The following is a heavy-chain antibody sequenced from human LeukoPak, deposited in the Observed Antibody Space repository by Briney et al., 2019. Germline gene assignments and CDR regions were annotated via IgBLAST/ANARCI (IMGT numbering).Heavy chain of an antibody. CDR1: AYTFTIYD. Sequence: EASVTLSFTASAYTFTIYDINWVRQATGQGLEWMGWMNPNSGNTGYAQKFQGRVTMTRNTSISTAYMELSSLRSEDKAVYYCARGGIYGDLSDYWGQGTLVTVSS. CDR2: MNPNSGNT. CDR3: ARGGIYGDLSDY. V-gene: IGHV1-8*01. D-gene: IGHD4-17*01. J-gene: IGHJ4*02.